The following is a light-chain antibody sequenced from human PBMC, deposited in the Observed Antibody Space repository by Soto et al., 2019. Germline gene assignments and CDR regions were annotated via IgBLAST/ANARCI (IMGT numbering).Light chain of an antibody. Sequence: QSVLTQSASVSGSPGQSITIPYTGTSSDVGGYDYVSWYQQHPGKVPKLIIYEVIKRPSGVSHRFSGSKSGNTASLTISGLQTEDEADYYCSSYTTSSALVFGGGTKVTVL. CDR1: SSDVGGYDY. V-gene: IGLV2-14*01. CDR3: SSYTTSSALV. CDR2: EVI. J-gene: IGLJ2*01.